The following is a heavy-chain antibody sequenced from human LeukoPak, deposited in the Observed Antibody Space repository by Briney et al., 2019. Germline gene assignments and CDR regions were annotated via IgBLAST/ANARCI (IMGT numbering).Heavy chain of an antibody. CDR1: GYTFTDYH. CDR3: ARDRWELPLDY. V-gene: IGHV7-4-1*02. Sequence: ASMKVSCKASGYTFTDYHIHWVRQAPGQGLEWMGWINTNTGNPTYAQGFTGRFVFSLDTSVSTAYLQISSLKAEDTAVYYCARDRWELPLDYWGQGTLVTVSS. J-gene: IGHJ4*02. D-gene: IGHD1-26*01. CDR2: INTNTGNP.